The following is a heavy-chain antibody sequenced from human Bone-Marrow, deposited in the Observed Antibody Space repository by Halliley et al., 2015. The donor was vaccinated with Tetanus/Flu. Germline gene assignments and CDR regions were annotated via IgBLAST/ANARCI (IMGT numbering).Heavy chain of an antibody. J-gene: IGHJ4*02. Sequence: SLRLSCAASGFTFDDYSFHWVRQAPGKGLEWVSFIGWDGTTDYADSVKGRFTISRDNSDNSLFLQMTGLRIEDTALYYCSRSSSSYYVGLDYFENWGQGTLVTVSS. D-gene: IGHD3-3*01. CDR3: SRSSSSYYVGLDYFEN. CDR2: IGWDGTT. V-gene: IGHV3-43*01. CDR1: GFTFDDYS.